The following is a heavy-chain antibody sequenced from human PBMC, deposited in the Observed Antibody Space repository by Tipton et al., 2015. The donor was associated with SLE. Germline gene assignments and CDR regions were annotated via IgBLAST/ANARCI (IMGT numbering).Heavy chain of an antibody. CDR3: ARGAGDDYYYYYMDD. CDR1: GGSISSGSYY. CDR2: IYTSGST. D-gene: IGHD7-27*01. J-gene: IGHJ6*03. Sequence: TLSLTCTVSGGSISSGSYYWSWIRQPAGKGLEWIGRIYTSGSTNYNPSLKSRVTISVDTSKNQFSLKLSSVTAADTAVYYCARGAGDDYYYYYMDDWGKGTTVTVSS. V-gene: IGHV4-61*02.